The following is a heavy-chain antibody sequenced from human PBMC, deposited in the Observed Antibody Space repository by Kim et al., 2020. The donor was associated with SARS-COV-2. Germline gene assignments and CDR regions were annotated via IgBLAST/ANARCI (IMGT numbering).Heavy chain of an antibody. CDR1: GYTFTSFY. J-gene: IGHJ4*02. V-gene: IGHV1-46*01. D-gene: IGHD3-3*01. CDR2: INPSGGST. Sequence: ASVKVPCKASGYTFTSFYMHWVRQAPGQGLEWMGVINPSGGSTSYAQKFQGRVTVTRDTSTSTVYMDLSSLRSEDTAVYYCARDWRIAIFGVVIMERYYFDYWGQGTLVTVSS. CDR3: ARDWRIAIFGVVIMERYYFDY.